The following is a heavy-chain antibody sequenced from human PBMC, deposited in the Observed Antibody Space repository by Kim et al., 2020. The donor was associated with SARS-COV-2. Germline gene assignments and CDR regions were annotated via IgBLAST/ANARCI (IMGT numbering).Heavy chain of an antibody. CDR1: GGYISSSTYY. CDR2: VYNDDGRT. J-gene: IGHJ5*02. CDR3: ARSFEAVLSSASKRALGDH. V-gene: IGHV4-39*07. Sequence: SETLSLTCSVSGGYISSSTYYWGWIRQPPGKGLEWIASVYNDDGRTYYNPSLRSRLSISMDTSKNHFSLMLASVTAADTAIYYCARSFEAVLSSASKRALGDHWGQGALVTVSP. D-gene: IGHD3-3*01.